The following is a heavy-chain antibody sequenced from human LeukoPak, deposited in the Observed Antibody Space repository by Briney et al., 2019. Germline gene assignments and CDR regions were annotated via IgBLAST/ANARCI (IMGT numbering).Heavy chain of an antibody. CDR3: ARHHIAVADFDY. J-gene: IGHJ4*02. Sequence: SETLSLTCTVSGGSISSYYWSWIRQPPGKGLEWIGYIYYSGSTNYNPSLKSRVTISVDTSKNQFSLKLSSVTAADTAVYYCARHHIAVADFDYWGQGTLVTVSS. CDR2: IYYSGST. V-gene: IGHV4-59*08. CDR1: GGSISSYY. D-gene: IGHD6-19*01.